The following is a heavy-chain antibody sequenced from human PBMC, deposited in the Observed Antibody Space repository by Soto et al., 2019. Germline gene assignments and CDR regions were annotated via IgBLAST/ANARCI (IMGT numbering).Heavy chain of an antibody. D-gene: IGHD1-1*01. Sequence: SETLSLTCAAYGGSFSGYYWSWVRQPPGKGLEWIGEITHSGGINYNPSLKSRVTMSLDTSKNQFSLRLNSVSDADTAVYYCATSFAGATGNWYFDTWGRGTLVTVSS. CDR3: ATSFAGATGNWYFDT. V-gene: IGHV4-34*01. CDR2: ITHSGGI. J-gene: IGHJ2*01. CDR1: GGSFSGYY.